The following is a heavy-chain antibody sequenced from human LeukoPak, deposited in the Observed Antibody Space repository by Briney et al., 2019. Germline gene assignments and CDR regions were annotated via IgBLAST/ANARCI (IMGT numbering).Heavy chain of an antibody. V-gene: IGHV1-18*01. CDR2: ISAYNGNT. J-gene: IGHJ5*02. CDR3: ARQRRLGYCSSTSCYYSNWFDP. CDR1: GYTFTSYG. Sequence: GASVKVSCKASGYTFTSYGISWVRQAPGQGLEWMGWISAYNGNTNYAQKLQGRVTMTTDTSTSTAYMELRSLRSDDTAVYYCARQRRLGYCSSTSCYYSNWFDPWGQGTLVTVSS. D-gene: IGHD2-2*01.